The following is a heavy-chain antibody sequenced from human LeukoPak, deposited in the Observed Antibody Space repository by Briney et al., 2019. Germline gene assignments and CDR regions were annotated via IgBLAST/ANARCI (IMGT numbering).Heavy chain of an antibody. Sequence: GGSLRLSCAASGFTFSNYAMNWVRQAPGKGPEWVAVVSHDGTTTFYADSVKGRFTISRDNSKNTLDLQMYSLKPEDTAVYYCAKEPTSYSSGWYFQDWGQGTLVTVSS. CDR3: AKEPTSYSSGWYFQD. CDR1: GFTFSNYA. J-gene: IGHJ1*01. V-gene: IGHV3-30*18. D-gene: IGHD6-25*01. CDR2: VSHDGTTT.